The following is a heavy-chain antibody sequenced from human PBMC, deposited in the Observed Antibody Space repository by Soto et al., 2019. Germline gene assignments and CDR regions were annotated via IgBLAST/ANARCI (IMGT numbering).Heavy chain of an antibody. V-gene: IGHV1-3*01. CDR1: GYTFTAYN. D-gene: IGHD3-10*01. J-gene: IGHJ5*02. CDR2: INAGNGNT. CDR3: ARVAPSGGSVPRFDP. Sequence: QVQLVQSGAEVKEPGASVRVSCKAFGYTFTAYNIHWLRQAPGQGLEWMGWINAGNGNTRSSRKFQGRVIITRDTSATIAYLEVDSLRSEHTAIYYCARVAPSGGSVPRFDPWGQGTLLTVSS.